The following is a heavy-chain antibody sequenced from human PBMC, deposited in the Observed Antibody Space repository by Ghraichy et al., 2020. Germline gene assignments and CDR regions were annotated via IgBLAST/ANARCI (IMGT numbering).Heavy chain of an antibody. CDR1: GFTFSHYA. Sequence: GGSLRLSCEASGFTFSHYAMSWVRQAPGKGLEWVSAVSVSGSSTYYADSVKGRFIVSRDNSKNTLYLQTNSLRADDTAVYYCAKGTKGRNDESQYYYYIEVWGKGTTVTVSS. CDR2: VSVSGSST. CDR3: AKGTKGRNDESQYYYYIEV. J-gene: IGHJ6*03. D-gene: IGHD1-1*01. V-gene: IGHV3-23*01.